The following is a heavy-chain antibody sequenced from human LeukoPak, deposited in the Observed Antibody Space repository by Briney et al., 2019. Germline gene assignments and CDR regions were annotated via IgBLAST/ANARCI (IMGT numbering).Heavy chain of an antibody. CDR2: INHSGST. CDR1: GGSFSGYY. J-gene: IGHJ5*02. CDR3: ARGMYYDFWSGYSSGNWFDP. D-gene: IGHD3-3*01. Sequence: SETLSLTCAVYGGSFSGYYWSWIRQPPGKGLEWIGEINHSGSTNYNPSLKSRVTISVDTSKNQFSLKLSSVTAADTAVYYCARGMYYDFWSGYSSGNWFDPWGQGTLVTVSS. V-gene: IGHV4-34*01.